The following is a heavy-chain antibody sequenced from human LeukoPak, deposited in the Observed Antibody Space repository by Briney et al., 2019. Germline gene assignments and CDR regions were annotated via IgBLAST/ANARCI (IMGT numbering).Heavy chain of an antibody. Sequence: GGSLRLSCAASGFTFNSYGMHWVRQAPGKGLEWVAVIWYDGSNKYYADSVKGRFTISRDNSKNTLYLQMNSLRAEDTAVYYCARSPISSRGIDYWGQGTLVTVSS. CDR1: GFTFNSYG. CDR2: IWYDGSNK. J-gene: IGHJ4*02. D-gene: IGHD6-13*01. CDR3: ARSPISSRGIDY. V-gene: IGHV3-33*01.